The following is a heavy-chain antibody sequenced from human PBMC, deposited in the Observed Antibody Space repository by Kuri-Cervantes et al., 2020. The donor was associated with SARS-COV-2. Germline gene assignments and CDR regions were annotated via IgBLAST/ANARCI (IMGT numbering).Heavy chain of an antibody. D-gene: IGHD5-18*01. V-gene: IGHV3-30*18. CDR3: AKVRAARYTYGYGFDY. CDR2: ISHDGART. CDR1: GFSFSTHG. Sequence: GGSLRLSCAASGFSFSTHGMHWVRQAPGKGLEWVAVISHDGARTHYADSVRGRFTVSKDTSKNTLFLQMNSLRAEDTAVYYCAKVRAARYTYGYGFDYWGQGTLVTVSS. J-gene: IGHJ4*02.